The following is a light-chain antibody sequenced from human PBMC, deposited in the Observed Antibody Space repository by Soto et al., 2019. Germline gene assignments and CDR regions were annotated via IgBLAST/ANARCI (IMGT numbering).Light chain of an antibody. J-gene: IGLJ3*02. Sequence: QSALTQPASVSGSPGQSITISCTGTSSDVGGYDHVSWYQQHPGKAPKLIIYDVSIRPSGVSNRFSGSKSGNTASLAVSGLQAEDVADYYCSSYTSKDTLVFGGGTKLTVL. CDR1: SSDVGGYDH. CDR3: SSYTSKDTLV. CDR2: DVS. V-gene: IGLV2-14*03.